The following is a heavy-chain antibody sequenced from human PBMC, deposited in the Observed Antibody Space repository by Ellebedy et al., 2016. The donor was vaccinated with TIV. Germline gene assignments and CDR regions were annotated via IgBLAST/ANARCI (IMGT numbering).Heavy chain of an antibody. CDR3: ARDRVGATKFGFDV. Sequence: GESLKISCAASGFTFTNYAISWVRQAPGKGLEWLSAISGSAISTYYADSIQGRFVVSRDNSKHTVSVEMNNLRAEDTAVYYCARDRVGATKFGFDVWGQGTTVTVSS. CDR2: ISGSAIST. D-gene: IGHD1-26*01. CDR1: GFTFTNYA. J-gene: IGHJ6*02. V-gene: IGHV3-23*01.